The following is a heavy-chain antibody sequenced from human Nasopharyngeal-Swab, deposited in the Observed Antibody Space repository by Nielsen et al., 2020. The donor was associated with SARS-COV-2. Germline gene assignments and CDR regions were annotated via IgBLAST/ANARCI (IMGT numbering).Heavy chain of an antibody. V-gene: IGHV4-59*01. Sequence: WIRQPPGKGLEGSGYIYYSGSTNYNPSLKSRVTISVDTSKNQFSLQLSSVTAADTAVYYCARVRTGYSSGWYLTEYFHHWGQGTLVTVSS. CDR2: IYYSGST. J-gene: IGHJ1*01. CDR3: ARVRTGYSSGWYLTEYFHH. D-gene: IGHD6-19*01.